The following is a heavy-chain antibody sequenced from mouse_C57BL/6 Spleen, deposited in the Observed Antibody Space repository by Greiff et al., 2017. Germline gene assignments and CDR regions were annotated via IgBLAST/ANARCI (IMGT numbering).Heavy chain of an antibody. V-gene: IGHV5-6*01. J-gene: IGHJ3*01. CDR2: ISSGGSYT. D-gene: IGHD2-4*01. Sequence: EVQRVESGGDLVKPGGSLKLSCAASGFTFSSYGMSWVRQTPDKRLEWVATISSGGSYTYYPDSVKGRFTISRDNAKNTLYLQMSSRKSEDTAMYYCARERDYDYDTWFAYWGQGTLVTVSA. CDR3: ARERDYDYDTWFAY. CDR1: GFTFSSYG.